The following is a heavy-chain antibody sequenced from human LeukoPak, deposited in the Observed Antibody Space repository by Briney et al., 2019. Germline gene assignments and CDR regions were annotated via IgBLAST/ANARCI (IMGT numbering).Heavy chain of an antibody. CDR3: ATRPPGETYFGVLDY. D-gene: IGHD1-26*01. CDR1: GFIVSYNY. V-gene: IGHV3-53*01. CDR2: IYRCGST. Sequence: GGSLRLSCAVSGFIVSYNYMSWVRQAPGKGLEWVSVIYRCGSTYYAESVKGRFTISRDNSKNTLYLQMNSLRVEDTALYYCATRPPGETYFGVLDYWGQGTLVTVSS. J-gene: IGHJ4*02.